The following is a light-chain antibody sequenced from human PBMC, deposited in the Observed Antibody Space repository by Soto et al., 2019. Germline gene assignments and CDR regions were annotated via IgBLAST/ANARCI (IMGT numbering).Light chain of an antibody. Sequence: EIVLTQSPGTLSLSPGQRATLSCRASQSVTSTYLAWYQQKPGQAPKLLIYGASSRATGIPDRFSGSGSWTDFTLIISRLEPEYFAVYYCHQYSRSPLSFGGGTRVEL. CDR2: GAS. V-gene: IGKV3-20*01. CDR3: HQYSRSPLS. J-gene: IGKJ4*01. CDR1: QSVTSTY.